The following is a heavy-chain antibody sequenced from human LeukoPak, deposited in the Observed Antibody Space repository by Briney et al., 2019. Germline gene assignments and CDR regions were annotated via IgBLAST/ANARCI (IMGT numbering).Heavy chain of an antibody. J-gene: IGHJ4*02. CDR3: ARDSVGYYGAIDY. D-gene: IGHD4/OR15-4a*01. Sequence: GSLRLSCAASGFTFSDYYMSWIRQAPGKGLEWIGSIYYSGSTYYNPSLKSRVTISVDTSKNQFSLKLSSVTAADTAVYYCARDSVGYYGAIDYWGQGTLVTVSS. V-gene: IGHV4-38-2*02. CDR2: IYYSGST. CDR1: GFTFSDYY.